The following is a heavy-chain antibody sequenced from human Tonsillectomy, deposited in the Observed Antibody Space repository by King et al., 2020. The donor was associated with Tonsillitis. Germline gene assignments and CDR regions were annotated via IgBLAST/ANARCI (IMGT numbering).Heavy chain of an antibody. J-gene: IGHJ6*03. Sequence: VQLVESGGGLVQPGESLRLSCAASGFTFSSYAMSWVRQAPGKGLEWVSAISGSGGSTYYADSVKGRFTISRDNSKNTLYLQMNSLRAEDTALYYCAKSTSPYYYFYMDVWGKGTTVTVSS. V-gene: IGHV3-23*04. CDR1: GFTFSSYA. CDR3: AKSTSPYYYFYMDV. CDR2: ISGSGGST.